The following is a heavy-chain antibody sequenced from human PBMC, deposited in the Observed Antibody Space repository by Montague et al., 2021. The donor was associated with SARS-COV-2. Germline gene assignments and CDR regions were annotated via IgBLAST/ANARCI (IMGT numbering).Heavy chain of an antibody. CDR2: IKQSGST. Sequence: SETLSLTCSVSGGSITDRTYYWGCIRQSPGKGLEWIGDIKQSGSTNYNPSLKSRVTISVDTSRNQFSLKLTSVTAADTAVYFCARGHLSVSMIVVVFTSASYYFDYWGQGALVTVPS. CDR3: ARGHLSVSMIVVVFTSASYYFDY. CDR1: GGSITDRTYY. J-gene: IGHJ4*02. V-gene: IGHV4-39*07. D-gene: IGHD3-22*01.